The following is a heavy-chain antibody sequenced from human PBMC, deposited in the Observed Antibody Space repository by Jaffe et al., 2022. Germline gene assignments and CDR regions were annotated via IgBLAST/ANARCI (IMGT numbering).Heavy chain of an antibody. CDR3: AREWTGYSSGWRGYYFDY. D-gene: IGHD6-19*01. Sequence: EVQLVESGGGLVKPGGSLRLSCAASGFTFSSYSMNWVRQAPGKGLEWVSSISSSSSYIYYADSVKGRFTISRDNAKNSLYLQMNSLRAEDTAVYYCAREWTGYSSGWRGYYFDYWGQGTLVTVSS. J-gene: IGHJ4*02. CDR2: ISSSSSYI. CDR1: GFTFSSYS. V-gene: IGHV3-21*01.